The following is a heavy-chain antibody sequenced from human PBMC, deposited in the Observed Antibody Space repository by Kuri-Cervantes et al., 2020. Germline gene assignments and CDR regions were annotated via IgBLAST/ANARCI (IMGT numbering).Heavy chain of an antibody. CDR2: ITGSSSTI. D-gene: IGHD3-16*01. Sequence: GESLKISCAASGFTFSSYEMNWVRQAPGKGLEWLSYITGSSSTIYYADSVKGRFTISRDNAKNSLYLQMNSLRAEDTALYYCARLPDLGGSLGYWGQGTLVTVSS. J-gene: IGHJ4*02. V-gene: IGHV3-48*03. CDR3: ARLPDLGGSLGY. CDR1: GFTFSSYE.